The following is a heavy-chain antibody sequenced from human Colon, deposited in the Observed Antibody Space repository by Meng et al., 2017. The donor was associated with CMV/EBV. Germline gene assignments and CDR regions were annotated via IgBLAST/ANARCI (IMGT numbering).Heavy chain of an antibody. Sequence: QVQLVQAGAEVKKPGASVKVSCKASGYIFTGYYIHWVRQAPGQGLEWMGWINANSGGTNYAQNFQGRVTMTRDTSISTAYMELSRLRSDDTAVYYCARGKQAGFDLWGQGTLVTVSS. D-gene: IGHD6-13*01. CDR3: ARGKQAGFDL. CDR1: GYIFTGYY. CDR2: INANSGGT. J-gene: IGHJ5*02. V-gene: IGHV1-2*02.